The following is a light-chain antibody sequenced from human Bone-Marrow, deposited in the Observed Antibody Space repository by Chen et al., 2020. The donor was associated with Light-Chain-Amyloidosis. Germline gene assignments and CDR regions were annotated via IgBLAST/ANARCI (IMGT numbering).Light chain of an antibody. Sequence: QAVVTQEPSLTVSPGGTVTLTCGSSTGAVTSGHYPYWFQQKPGQAPRTLIYDTSNKHSWTPARFSGSLLGGKAALTLSGAQPEDEADYYCSSYSSSSSRVFGGGTKVTVL. CDR1: TGAVTSGHY. CDR3: SSYSSSSSRV. J-gene: IGLJ3*02. CDR2: DTS. V-gene: IGLV7-46*01.